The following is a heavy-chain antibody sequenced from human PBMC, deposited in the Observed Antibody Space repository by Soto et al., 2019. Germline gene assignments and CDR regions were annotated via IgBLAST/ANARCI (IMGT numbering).Heavy chain of an antibody. V-gene: IGHV1-3*01. CDR3: ARSPGGPDGPGDY. Sequence: QVQLVQSGAEVKKPGASVKVSCKASGYTFTNYAMHWVRQAPGQRLEWMGWINAGNGNTKYSQKCQGRVTITRDTSANTAYMDLSSLRSEDTAVYYWARSPGGPDGPGDYWGQGTLVTVSS. D-gene: IGHD2-15*01. J-gene: IGHJ4*02. CDR1: GYTFTNYA. CDR2: INAGNGNT.